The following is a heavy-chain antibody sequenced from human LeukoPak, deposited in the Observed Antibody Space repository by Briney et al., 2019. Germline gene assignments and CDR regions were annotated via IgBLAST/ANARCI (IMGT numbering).Heavy chain of an antibody. CDR2: VSGGADTT. CDR1: GFAFDDYG. J-gene: IGHJ1*01. D-gene: IGHD2-21*02. V-gene: IGHV3-23*01. CDR3: AKGDYGDRQYFQH. Sequence: GGSLRLSCAASGFAFDDYGMSWVRQAPGKGLEWVSTVSGGADTTYYADSVKGRFTISRDNPKNTMYLQMNRLRAEDTAVYYCAKGDYGDRQYFQHWGQGTLVTVSS.